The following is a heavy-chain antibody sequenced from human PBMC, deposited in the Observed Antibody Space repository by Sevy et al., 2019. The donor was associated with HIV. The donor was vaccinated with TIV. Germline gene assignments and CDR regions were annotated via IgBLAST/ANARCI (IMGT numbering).Heavy chain of an antibody. D-gene: IGHD3-22*01. CDR2: IKQDGSEK. CDR3: ARASGYYYRDAFDI. CDR1: GFTFSSYW. J-gene: IGHJ3*02. V-gene: IGHV3-7*01. Sequence: GGSLRLSCAASGFTFSSYWMSWVRQAPGKGLEWVANIKQDGSEKYYVDSVKGRFTISRDNPKNSLYLQMNSLRAEDTAVYYCARASGYYYRDAFDIWGQGTMVTVSS.